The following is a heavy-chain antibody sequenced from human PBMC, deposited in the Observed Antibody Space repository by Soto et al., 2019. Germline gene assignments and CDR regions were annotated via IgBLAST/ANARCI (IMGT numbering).Heavy chain of an antibody. J-gene: IGHJ6*03. V-gene: IGHV3-9*01. CDR1: GFIFEDSA. CDR2: ISWNSRSI. CDR3: AKSNTFYCSSFSCYSDSMDV. D-gene: IGHD2-2*02. Sequence: GGSLRLSCAASGFIFEDSAMHWVRLRPGKGLEWVSGISWNSRSIDYVDSVKGRFTVSRDNARNSLYLQMNSLRVEDTASYFCAKSNTFYCSSFSCYSDSMDVWGKGTTVTVSS.